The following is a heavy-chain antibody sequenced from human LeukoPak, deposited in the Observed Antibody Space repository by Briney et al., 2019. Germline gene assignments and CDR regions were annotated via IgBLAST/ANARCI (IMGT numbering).Heavy chain of an antibody. D-gene: IGHD3-3*01. Sequence: GKSLRLSCAASGFTFSSYGMHCVRQAPGKGLEWVAVISYDGSNKYYADSVKGRFTISRDNSKSTLYLQMNSLRTEDTAVYYCAKDRDKFWSGSQVWGQGTLVTVSS. CDR2: ISYDGSNK. V-gene: IGHV3-30*18. CDR3: AKDRDKFWSGSQV. CDR1: GFTFSSYG. J-gene: IGHJ4*02.